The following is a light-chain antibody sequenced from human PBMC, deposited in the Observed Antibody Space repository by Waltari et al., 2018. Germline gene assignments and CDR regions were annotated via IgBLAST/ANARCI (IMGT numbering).Light chain of an antibody. CDR2: DDS. CDR1: DLLSKS. V-gene: IGLV3-21*03. Sequence: SYVLTQPPSVSVAPGRPASITCGGNDLLSKSVHWYQQRPGQAPVLVVYDDSGRPSGIPERFSGSNSANTATLTIRRVEAGDEADYYCQVWDRNSAVVFGGGTKLTVL. J-gene: IGLJ2*01. CDR3: QVWDRNSAVV.